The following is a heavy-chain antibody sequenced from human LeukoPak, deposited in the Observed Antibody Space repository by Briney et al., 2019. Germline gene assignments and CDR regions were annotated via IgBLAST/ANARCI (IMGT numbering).Heavy chain of an antibody. D-gene: IGHD3-10*01. CDR2: IIPILGIA. CDR3: ATLPEKAGRGVYVY. V-gene: IGHV1-69*04. J-gene: IGHJ4*02. CDR1: GGTFSSYA. Sequence: ASVKVSCKASGGTFSSYAISWVRQAPGQGLEWMGRIIPILGIANYAQKFQGRVTITADKSTSTAYMELSSLISEDTAVYYCATLPEKAGRGVYVYWGQGTLVTVSS.